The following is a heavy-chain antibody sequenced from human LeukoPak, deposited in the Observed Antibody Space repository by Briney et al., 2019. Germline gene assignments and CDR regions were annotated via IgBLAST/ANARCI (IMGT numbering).Heavy chain of an antibody. D-gene: IGHD3-3*01. CDR3: ARMEVDYDFWSGYIGDAFDI. CDR2: IWYDGSNK. Sequence: GRSLRLSCVASGFTFSSYGMHWVRQAPGKGLEWVAVIWYDGSNKYYADSVKGRFTISRDNSKNTLYLQMNSLRAEDTAVYYCARMEVDYDFWSGYIGDAFDIWGQGTMVTVSS. CDR1: GFTFSSYG. V-gene: IGHV3-33*01. J-gene: IGHJ3*02.